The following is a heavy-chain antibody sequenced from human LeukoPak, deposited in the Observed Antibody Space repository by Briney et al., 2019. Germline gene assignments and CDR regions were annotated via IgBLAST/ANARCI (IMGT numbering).Heavy chain of an antibody. CDR3: ARGYYGGMDV. CDR1: GGSINNGGYY. CDR2: IYYSGSS. Sequence: SETLSLTCTVSGGSINNGGYYWSWIRQHPGKGLEWIGYIYYSGSSYYNPSLRSRVTISVDTSKNHFSLKLSSVTAADTAVYYCARGYYGGMDVWGQGTTVTVSS. V-gene: IGHV4-31*03. J-gene: IGHJ6*02.